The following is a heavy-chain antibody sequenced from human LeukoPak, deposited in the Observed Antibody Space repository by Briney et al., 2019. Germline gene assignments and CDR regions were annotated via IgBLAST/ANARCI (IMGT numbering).Heavy chain of an antibody. CDR3: ARDPYPHSPRAFGPVFDY. CDR1: GYTFTSYG. D-gene: IGHD3-10*01. Sequence: ASVKVSCKASGYTFTSYGISWVRQAPGQGLEWMGWISAYNGNTNYAQKLQGRVTMTTDTSTSTAYMELRSLRSDDTAVYYCARDPYPHSPRAFGPVFDYWGQGTLVTVSS. CDR2: ISAYNGNT. J-gene: IGHJ4*02. V-gene: IGHV1-18*01.